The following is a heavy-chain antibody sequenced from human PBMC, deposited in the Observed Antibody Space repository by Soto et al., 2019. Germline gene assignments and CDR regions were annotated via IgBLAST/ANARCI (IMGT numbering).Heavy chain of an antibody. CDR3: ARVGAPAGYYFDY. CDR2: IHYSGST. V-gene: IGHV4-59*01. J-gene: IGHJ4*02. CDR1: GGSISSYY. Sequence: SETLSLTCTVSGGSISSYYWSWIRHPPGKGLEWIGYIHYSGSTNYNPSLKSRVTISVDTSKNQFSLKLSSVTTADTAVYYCARVGAPAGYYFDYWGQGTQVTVSS. D-gene: IGHD6-13*01.